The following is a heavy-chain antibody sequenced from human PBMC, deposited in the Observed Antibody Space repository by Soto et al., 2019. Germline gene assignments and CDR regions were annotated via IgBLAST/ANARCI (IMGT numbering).Heavy chain of an antibody. D-gene: IGHD2-15*01. V-gene: IGHV3-23*04. CDR3: AKGSRGGGLDI. CDR2: ISDSGGST. J-gene: IGHJ3*02. Sequence: EVQLVESGGGLVKPGGSLRLSCAASGFTFSSYAMSWVRQAPGKGLEWVSGISDSGGSTYYADSVKGRFTIFRDNSKNTLYLHMNSLRAEDTAVYYCAKGSRGGGLDIWGQGTMVTVSS. CDR1: GFTFSSYA.